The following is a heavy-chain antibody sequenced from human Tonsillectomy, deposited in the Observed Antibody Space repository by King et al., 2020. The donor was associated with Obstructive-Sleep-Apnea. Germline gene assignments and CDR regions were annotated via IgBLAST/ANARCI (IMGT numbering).Heavy chain of an antibody. Sequence: QVQLVQSGAEVKKPGASVKVSCKASGYTFTGYYIHWVRQAPGQGLEWMAIIDASGGSTDYAQKFQGRVTLTRDTSTSTVYMDLSSLRSEDTAVYYCARGAETFDYWGQGTLVTVAS. CDR2: IDASGGST. J-gene: IGHJ4*02. CDR3: ARGAETFDY. CDR1: GYTFTGYY. D-gene: IGHD1-14*01. V-gene: IGHV1-46*01.